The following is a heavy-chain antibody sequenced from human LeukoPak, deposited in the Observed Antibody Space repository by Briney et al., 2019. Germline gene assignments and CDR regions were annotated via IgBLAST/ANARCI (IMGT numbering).Heavy chain of an antibody. J-gene: IGHJ4*02. CDR3: ASVLYCGADCYSGRYFFDY. D-gene: IGHD2-21*02. CDR1: GYTFTNYY. Sequence: ASVKVSCKASGYTFTNYYMHWVRQAPGQGLEWMGIINPSGDSTSYAQKFQGRVTMTRDTSTSTVYMELSSLRSEDTDVYYCASVLYCGADCYSGRYFFDYWGQGTLVTVS. V-gene: IGHV1-46*01. CDR2: INPSGDST.